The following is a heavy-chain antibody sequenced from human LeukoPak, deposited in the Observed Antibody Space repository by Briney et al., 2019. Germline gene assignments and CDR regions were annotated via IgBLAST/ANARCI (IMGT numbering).Heavy chain of an antibody. CDR3: ARGGGSTGSSRIKPLDY. V-gene: IGHV4-59*01. CDR2: IYYSGST. CDR1: GFSISSYY. D-gene: IGHD3-10*01. Sequence: SETLSLTCAVSGFSISSYYWSWIRQPPGKGLEWIGYIYYSGSTNYKPSLKSRVTISVDTSKNQFSLKLSSVTAADTAVYYSARGGGSTGSSRIKPLDYWGQGTLVTVSS. J-gene: IGHJ4*02.